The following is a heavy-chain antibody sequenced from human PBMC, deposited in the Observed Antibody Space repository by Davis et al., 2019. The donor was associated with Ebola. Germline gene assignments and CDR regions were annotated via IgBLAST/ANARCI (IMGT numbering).Heavy chain of an antibody. Sequence: PGGSLRLSCAASGFTFSDYYMSWIRQAPGKGLEWVSYISSSGSTIYYADSVKGRFTISRDNAKNSLYLQMNSLRAEDTAVYYCARDLLNDIVVLVAATDIWGQGTMVTASS. CDR2: ISSSGSTI. D-gene: IGHD2-15*01. V-gene: IGHV3-11*01. CDR1: GFTFSDYY. CDR3: ARDLLNDIVVLVAATDI. J-gene: IGHJ3*02.